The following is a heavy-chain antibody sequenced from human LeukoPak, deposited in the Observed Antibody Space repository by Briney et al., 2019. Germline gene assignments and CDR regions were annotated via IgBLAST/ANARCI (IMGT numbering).Heavy chain of an antibody. Sequence: GGSLRLSCAVSGITLSNYGMSWVRQAPGKGLEWVAGISGSGGSTYYADSVKGRFTISRDNSKNTLYLQMNSLRAEDTAVYYCANKGYCSSTSCYYFDYWGQGTLVTVSS. CDR2: ISGSGGST. CDR1: GITLSNYG. V-gene: IGHV3-23*01. CDR3: ANKGYCSSTSCYYFDY. D-gene: IGHD2-2*01. J-gene: IGHJ4*02.